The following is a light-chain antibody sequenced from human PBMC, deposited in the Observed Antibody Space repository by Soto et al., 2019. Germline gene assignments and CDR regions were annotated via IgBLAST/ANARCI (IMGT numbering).Light chain of an antibody. Sequence: DIQMTQSPSTLSASVGDRVTITFVASQGISSWLAWYQQKPGKAPKRLIYSASSLQSGVPSRFSGSGSGTEFTLTISSLQPEDFATYYCLQHNSYPRTFGQGTKVDIK. CDR2: SAS. CDR1: QGISSW. J-gene: IGKJ1*01. V-gene: IGKV1-17*01. CDR3: LQHNSYPRT.